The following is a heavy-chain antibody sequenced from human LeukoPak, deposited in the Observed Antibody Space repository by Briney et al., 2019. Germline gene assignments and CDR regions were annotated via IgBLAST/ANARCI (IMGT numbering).Heavy chain of an antibody. V-gene: IGHV4-34*01. CDR3: ARMSGYCSGDSCYGNNWFDP. Sequence: SETLSLACAVYGGSFSGYYWSWIRQPPGKGLEWIGSIYYSGSTYYNPSLKSRVTISVDTSKNQFSLKLSSVTAADTAVYYCARMSGYCSGDSCYGNNWFDPWGQGTLVTVSS. D-gene: IGHD2-15*01. CDR2: IYYSGST. J-gene: IGHJ5*02. CDR1: GGSFSGYY.